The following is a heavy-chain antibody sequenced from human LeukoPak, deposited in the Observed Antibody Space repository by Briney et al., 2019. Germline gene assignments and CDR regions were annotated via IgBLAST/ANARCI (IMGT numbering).Heavy chain of an antibody. CDR1: GFTFTDYY. Sequence: GGSLRLSCAASGFTFTDYYMSWIRQAPGKGPEWISYIGDSGSPIYYADSVKGRFTISRDNAKNSLYLQMNNLRAEDTAVYYCARGAGPLFDPWGQGTLVTVSS. V-gene: IGHV3-11*01. CDR3: ARGAGPLFDP. CDR2: IGDSGSPI. J-gene: IGHJ5*02.